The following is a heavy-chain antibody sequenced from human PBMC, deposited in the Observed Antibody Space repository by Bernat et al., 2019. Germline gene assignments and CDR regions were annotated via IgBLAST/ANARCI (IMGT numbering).Heavy chain of an antibody. V-gene: IGHV3-23*01. J-gene: IGHJ4*02. CDR2: ISGSGGST. CDR3: PRVRPFSDFWSGYRQIQAVDY. CDR1: GFTFSSYA. D-gene: IGHD3-3*01. Sequence: EVQLLESGGGLVQPGGSLRLSCAASGFTFSSYAMSWVRQAPGKGLEWVSAISGSGGSTYYADSVKGRFTISRDNSKNTLYLQMNSLRAEDTAVYYCPRVRPFSDFWSGYRQIQAVDYWGQGTLVTVSS.